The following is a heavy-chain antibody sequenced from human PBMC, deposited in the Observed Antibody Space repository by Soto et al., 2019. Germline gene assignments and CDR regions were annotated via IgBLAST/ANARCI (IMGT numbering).Heavy chain of an antibody. V-gene: IGHV1-45*02. CDR3: ARGVAVAGNYYYYYMDV. D-gene: IGHD6-19*01. CDR2: ITRFNGNT. J-gene: IGHJ6*03. CDR1: GYTFTYRY. Sequence: SVKVSCKASGYTFTYRYLHWVRQAPGQALEWMGWITRFNGNTNYAQKFQGRVTMTRDTSTSTAYMELSSLRSDDTAMYYCARGVAVAGNYYYYYMDVWGKGTTVTVSS.